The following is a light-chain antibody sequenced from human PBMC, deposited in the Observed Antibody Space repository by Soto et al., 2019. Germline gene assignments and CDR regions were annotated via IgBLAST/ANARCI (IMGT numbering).Light chain of an antibody. Sequence: EIVLTQSPATLSLSPGERATLSCRASQSVSSYLAWYQQKPGQAPRLLMYDASNRATGIPARFSGSGSGTDFTLTISSLEPEDFAVYYCQQRSNWPLTFGGGTKVAIK. CDR2: DAS. J-gene: IGKJ4*01. CDR1: QSVSSY. V-gene: IGKV3-11*01. CDR3: QQRSNWPLT.